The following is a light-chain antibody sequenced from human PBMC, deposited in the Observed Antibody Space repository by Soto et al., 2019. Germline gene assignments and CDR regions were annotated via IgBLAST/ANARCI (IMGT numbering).Light chain of an antibody. J-gene: IGKJ4*02. Sequence: EIVLTQSPGTLSLSPGERATLSCMASQSVSNNYLAWYQQKPGQAPRLLIYGASRRATGIPDRFSGSGSGTVFTLTISRLEPEDFAVYSCQQYGSSPLTFGGGTKVEIK. V-gene: IGKV3-20*01. CDR3: QQYGSSPLT. CDR2: GAS. CDR1: QSVSNNY.